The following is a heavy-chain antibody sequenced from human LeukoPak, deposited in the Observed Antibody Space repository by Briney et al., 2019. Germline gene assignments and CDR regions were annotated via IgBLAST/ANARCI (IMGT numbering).Heavy chain of an antibody. Sequence: PGGSLRLSCAASGFTFSSYGVSWVRQAPGKGLEWVSYISSSSSTIYYADSVKGRFTISRDNSKNTLYLQMNSLRAEDTAVYYCARGPSGYHNTGGQGTLVTVSS. CDR2: ISSSSSTI. D-gene: IGHD5-12*01. CDR3: ARGPSGYHNT. V-gene: IGHV3-48*01. J-gene: IGHJ4*02. CDR1: GFTFSSYG.